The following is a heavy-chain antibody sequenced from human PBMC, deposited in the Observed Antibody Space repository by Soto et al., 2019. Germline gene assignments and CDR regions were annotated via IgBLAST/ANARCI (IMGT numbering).Heavy chain of an antibody. V-gene: IGHV3-23*01. CDR3: ATRHLAYCSDGTCNPFDF. CDR1: GFTFSTYA. CDR2: ISVSGGST. D-gene: IGHD2-15*01. J-gene: IGHJ4*02. Sequence: EVQLLESGGGLVQPGGSLRLSCAASGFTFSTYAMNWVRQAPGKGLEWVSTISVSGGSTYYADSVKGRFTISRDNSRNTVHLQMNSLRAEDTAMYYCATRHLAYCSDGTCNPFDFWGQGTLVTVSS.